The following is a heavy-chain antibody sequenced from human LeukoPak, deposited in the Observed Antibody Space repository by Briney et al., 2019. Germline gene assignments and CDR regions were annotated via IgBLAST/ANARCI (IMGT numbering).Heavy chain of an antibody. CDR1: GFTFSSNS. Sequence: PGGSLRLSCAVSGFTFSSNSMTWVRQAPGKGLEWVSSISSSSNYIHYADSVKGRFTISRDNAKNSLYLQMNSLRAEDTAAYYCARDRCSGGICYFDYWGQGTLVTVSS. V-gene: IGHV3-21*01. CDR3: ARDRCSGGICYFDY. J-gene: IGHJ4*02. CDR2: ISSSSNYI. D-gene: IGHD2-15*01.